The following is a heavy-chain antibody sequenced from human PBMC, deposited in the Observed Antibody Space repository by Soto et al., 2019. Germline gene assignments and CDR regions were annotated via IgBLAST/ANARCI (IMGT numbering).Heavy chain of an antibody. D-gene: IGHD4-17*01. CDR2: ISYDGRSA. V-gene: IGHV3-30*18. CDR1: GFPFSRHP. Sequence: QVQLVESGGGVIQPGGSLRLSCAASGFPFSRHPMHWVRQAPGKGLEWLAVISYDGRSAYYSDSVEGRFTISRDNSKNTVYLEKDTLRGEDTAVYYCAKGLGQWTTTEYYFDYWGQGARVTVSS. CDR3: AKGLGQWTTTEYYFDY. J-gene: IGHJ4*02.